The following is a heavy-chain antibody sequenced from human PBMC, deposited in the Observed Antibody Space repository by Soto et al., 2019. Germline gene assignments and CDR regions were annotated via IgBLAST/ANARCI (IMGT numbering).Heavy chain of an antibody. CDR2: INTDGSST. V-gene: IGHV3-74*01. Sequence: EVQLVESGGGLIQPGGSLRLSCAASGYTFSSYWMHWVRQAPGKGLVWVSRINTDGSSTSYADTVEGRFTISRDNAKNTIYLQMNSRRAEDTAVYYCTRGLGGGSCWGQGTLVTVSS. D-gene: IGHD2-15*01. J-gene: IGHJ4*02. CDR1: GYTFSSYW. CDR3: TRGLGGGSC.